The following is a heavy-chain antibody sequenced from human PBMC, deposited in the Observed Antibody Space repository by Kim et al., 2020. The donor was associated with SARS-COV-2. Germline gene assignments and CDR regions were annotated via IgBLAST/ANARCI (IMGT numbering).Heavy chain of an antibody. Sequence: YYAASVKGRLTISRDNAKNSLYLQMNSLRDEDTAVYYCARDDYGSGSYHYWGQGTLVTVSS. V-gene: IGHV3-48*02. D-gene: IGHD3-10*01. J-gene: IGHJ4*02. CDR3: ARDDYGSGSYHY.